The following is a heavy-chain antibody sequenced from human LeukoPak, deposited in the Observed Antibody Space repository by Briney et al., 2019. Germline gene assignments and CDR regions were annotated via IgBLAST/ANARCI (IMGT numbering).Heavy chain of an antibody. D-gene: IGHD3-10*01. Sequence: SETLSLTCTVSGGSISSGDYYWSWIRQPPGKGLEWIGYIYYSGNTYYNPSLKSRVTISVDTSKNHFSLKVTSVTAADTAVYYCARAIFGSGSYYLYFDYWGQGTLVTVSS. V-gene: IGHV4-30-4*08. J-gene: IGHJ4*02. CDR2: IYYSGNT. CDR1: GGSISSGDYY. CDR3: ARAIFGSGSYYLYFDY.